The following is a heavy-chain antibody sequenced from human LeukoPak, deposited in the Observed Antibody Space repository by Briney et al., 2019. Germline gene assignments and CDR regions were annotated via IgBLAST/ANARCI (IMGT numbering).Heavy chain of an antibody. CDR1: GGSFGGYY. CDR2: INHSGST. J-gene: IGHJ4*02. CDR3: ARFTVTTAY. V-gene: IGHV4-34*01. D-gene: IGHD4-11*01. Sequence: SETLSLTCAVYGGSFGGYYWSWIRQPPGKGLEWIGEINHSGSTNYNPSLKSRVTISVDTSKNQFSLKLSSVTAADTAVYYCARFTVTTAYWGQGTLVTVSS.